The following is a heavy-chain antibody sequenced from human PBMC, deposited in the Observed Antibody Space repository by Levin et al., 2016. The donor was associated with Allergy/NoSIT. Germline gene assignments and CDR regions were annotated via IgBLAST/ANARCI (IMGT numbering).Heavy chain of an antibody. V-gene: IGHV3-30*18. CDR3: AKGRSEWWQQLVRLEGYYYYGMDV. D-gene: IGHD6-13*01. Sequence: VRQAPGKGLEWVAVISYDGSNKYYADSVKGRFTISRDNSKNTLYLQMNSLRAEDTAVYYCAKGRSEWWQQLVRLEGYYYYGMDVWGQGTTVTVSS. CDR2: ISYDGSNK. J-gene: IGHJ6*02.